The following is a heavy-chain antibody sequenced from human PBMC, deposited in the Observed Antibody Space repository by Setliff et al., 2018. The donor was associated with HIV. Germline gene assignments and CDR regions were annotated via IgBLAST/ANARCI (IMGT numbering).Heavy chain of an antibody. CDR1: GGSFSGYY. Sequence: SETLSLTCAVYGGSFSGYYWSWIRQPPGKGLEWIGEINHSGSTNYNPSLKSRVTISVDTSKNQFSLKLSSVTAADTAVYYCARCAHGSGNPYYYYYMDVWGKGTTVTVSS. J-gene: IGHJ6*03. D-gene: IGHD3-10*01. CDR3: ARCAHGSGNPYYYYYMDV. CDR2: INHSGST. V-gene: IGHV4-34*01.